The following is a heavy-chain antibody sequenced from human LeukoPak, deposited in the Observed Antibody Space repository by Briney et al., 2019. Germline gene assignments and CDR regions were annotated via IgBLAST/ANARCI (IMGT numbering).Heavy chain of an antibody. V-gene: IGHV3-33*01. D-gene: IGHD1-1*01. J-gene: IGHJ5*02. Sequence: PGRSLRLSCAASGFTFSSYGLHWARQAPGKGLEWVAVIWYDGSNKYYPDSVKGRFTISRDDSKNTLYLQMNSLRAEDTAVYYCARDSGPLDTWGQGTLVTVSS. CDR2: IWYDGSNK. CDR1: GFTFSSYG. CDR3: ARDSGPLDT.